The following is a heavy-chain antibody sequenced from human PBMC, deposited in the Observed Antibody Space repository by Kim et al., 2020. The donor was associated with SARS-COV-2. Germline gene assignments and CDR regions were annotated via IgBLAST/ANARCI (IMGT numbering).Heavy chain of an antibody. J-gene: IGHJ4*02. V-gene: IGHV4-61*01. CDR2: IYHSGST. Sequence: SETLSLTCTVSGDSVRLDFYYWSWIRQPPGKGLEWIGYIYHSGSTNYSPSLKSRVTISLDSSKNQFSLKLNSVTAADTAVYYCAREGRYYPSGSYLFPPYDDWGQGALVTVSS. CDR3: AREGRYYPSGSYLFPPYDD. CDR1: GDSVRLDFYY. D-gene: IGHD3-10*01.